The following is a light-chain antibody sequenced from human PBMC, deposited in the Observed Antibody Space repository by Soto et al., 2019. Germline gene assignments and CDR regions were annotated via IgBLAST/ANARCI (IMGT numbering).Light chain of an antibody. J-gene: IGKJ4*01. V-gene: IGKV3-11*01. CDR1: QSVSPY. Sequence: EIVLTQSPATLSLSAGERATLSCRASQSVSPYLAWYQQKPGQAPRLLIYDASKRATGIPGRFSGSGSGTDFTLSISGLEPEDFAVYYCQQRSNWPLTFGGGTKVDIK. CDR3: QQRSNWPLT. CDR2: DAS.